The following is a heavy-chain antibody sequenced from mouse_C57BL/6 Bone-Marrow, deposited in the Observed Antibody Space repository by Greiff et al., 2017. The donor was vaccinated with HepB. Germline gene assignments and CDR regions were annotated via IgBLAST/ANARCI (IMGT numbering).Heavy chain of an antibody. CDR1: GYTFTDYN. J-gene: IGHJ1*03. V-gene: IGHV1-18*01. Sequence: VQLQQSGPELVKPGASVKIPCKASGYTFTDYNMDWVKQSHGKSLEWIGDINPNNGGTIYNQKFKGKATLTVDKSSSTAYMELRSLTSEDTAVYYCARNYDYGWYFDVWGTGTTVTVSS. D-gene: IGHD2-4*01. CDR3: ARNYDYGWYFDV. CDR2: INPNNGGT.